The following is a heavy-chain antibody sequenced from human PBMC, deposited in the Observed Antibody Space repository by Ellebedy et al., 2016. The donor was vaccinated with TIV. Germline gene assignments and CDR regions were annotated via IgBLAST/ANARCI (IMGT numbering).Heavy chain of an antibody. CDR3: VRGGLPAAGDY. Sequence: GESLKISCAASGFTFSSYGMHWVRQAPGKGLEWVAVISYDGSNKYYADSVKGRFTISRDNSKNTLYLQMNSLRADDTAIYYCVRGGLPAAGDYWGQGTLVTVSS. J-gene: IGHJ4*02. CDR1: GFTFSSYG. V-gene: IGHV3-30*03. D-gene: IGHD6-13*01. CDR2: ISYDGSNK.